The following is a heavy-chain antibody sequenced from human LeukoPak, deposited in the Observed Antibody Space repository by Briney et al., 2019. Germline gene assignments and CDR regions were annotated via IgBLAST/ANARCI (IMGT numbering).Heavy chain of an antibody. V-gene: IGHV3-23*01. CDR3: AKAARALTVSFFDY. CDR2: ISGSGGST. D-gene: IGHD3-3*02. J-gene: IGHJ4*02. CDR1: GFTFSNYA. Sequence: GGSLRLSCAASGFTFSNYALSWVRQAPGKGLEWVSAISGSGGSTYYADSVKGRFTISRDNSKNTLYLQMNSLRAEDTAVYYCAKAARALTVSFFDYWGQGTLVTVSS.